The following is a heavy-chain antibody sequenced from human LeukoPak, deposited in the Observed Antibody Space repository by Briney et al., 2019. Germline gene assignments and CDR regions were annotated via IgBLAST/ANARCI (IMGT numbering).Heavy chain of an antibody. CDR2: ISDSGNST. D-gene: IGHD2-8*01. J-gene: IGHJ6*03. Sequence: GGSLRLSCAASGFTFSIYGMNWVRQAPGKGLEWVSGISDSGNSTYYADSVKGRFTISRDNSKNTLYLQMNSLRAEDTAVYYCAKQGCPNGVCYSYYYYMDVWGKGTTVTVSS. CDR1: GFTFSIYG. CDR3: AKQGCPNGVCYSYYYYMDV. V-gene: IGHV3-23*01.